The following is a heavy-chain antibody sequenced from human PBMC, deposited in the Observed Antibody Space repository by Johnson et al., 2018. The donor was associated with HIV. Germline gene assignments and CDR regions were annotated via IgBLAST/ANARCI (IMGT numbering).Heavy chain of an antibody. CDR2: ISYNGGKK. Sequence: VQLVESGGGVVQPGRSLRVQPGRSLRVSCAASEFTFSSYDIHWVRQAPGKGLEWVAVISYNGGKKYYGDSVKGRFTISRDNFKKTLFLQMDSLRTEDTAVYYCARALGRDGYRNDAFDIWGQGTMVTVSS. CDR1: EFTFSSYD. D-gene: IGHD5-24*01. V-gene: IGHV3-30*03. CDR3: ARALGRDGYRNDAFDI. J-gene: IGHJ3*02.